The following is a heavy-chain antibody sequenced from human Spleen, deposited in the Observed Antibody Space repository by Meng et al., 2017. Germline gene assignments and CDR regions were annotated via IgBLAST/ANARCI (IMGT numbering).Heavy chain of an antibody. D-gene: IGHD1-1*01. Sequence: QGQWVQSGAEVKKPGASVKVSCKVSDYTLTSDGFSWVRQAPGQGLQWMGWINIYNGITNYGRNFQGRVTLTTDTSTSTGYMELRSLTSDDTAVYYCATRGNSYLDRWGQGTLVTVSS. J-gene: IGHJ4*02. CDR1: DYTLTSDG. CDR2: INIYNGIT. V-gene: IGHV1-18*04. CDR3: ATRGNSYLDR.